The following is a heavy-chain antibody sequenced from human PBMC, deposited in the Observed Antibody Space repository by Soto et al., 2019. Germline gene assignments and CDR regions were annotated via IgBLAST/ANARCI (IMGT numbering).Heavy chain of an antibody. Sequence: SETLSLTCTVSGGSISSYYWSWIRQPPGKGLEWIGYIYYSGSTNYNPSLKSRVTISVDTSKNQFSLKLSSVTAADTAVYYCARSKYDSPIPLYYWGQGTLVTVSS. J-gene: IGHJ4*02. V-gene: IGHV4-59*12. CDR2: IYYSGST. CDR3: ARSKYDSPIPLYY. D-gene: IGHD3-22*01. CDR1: GGSISSYY.